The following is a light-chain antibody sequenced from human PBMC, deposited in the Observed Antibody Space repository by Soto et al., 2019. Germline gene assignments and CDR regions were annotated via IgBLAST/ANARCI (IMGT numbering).Light chain of an antibody. Sequence: QLVLTQSPSASASLGASVKLTCTLSSGHSNYAIAWHQQQSEKGPRYLMKLNSDGSHSKGDGIPDRFSGSSSGAERYLTISCLQSEDEADYYCQTWGSGIVVFGGGTKLTVL. CDR1: SGHSNYA. CDR3: QTWGSGIVV. J-gene: IGLJ2*01. V-gene: IGLV4-69*01. CDR2: LNSDGSH.